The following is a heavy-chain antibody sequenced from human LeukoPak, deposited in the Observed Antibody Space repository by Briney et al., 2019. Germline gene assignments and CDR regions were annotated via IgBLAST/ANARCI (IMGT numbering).Heavy chain of an antibody. J-gene: IGHJ4*02. D-gene: IGHD1-26*01. V-gene: IGHV3-30-3*01. CDR1: GFTFSSYA. Sequence: PGRSLRLSCAASGFTFSSYAMHWVRQAPGKGLEWVAVISYDGSNKYYADSVEGRFTISGDNSKNTLYLQMNSLRAEDTAVYYCARMGAIPLDYWGQGTLVTVSS. CDR3: ARMGAIPLDY. CDR2: ISYDGSNK.